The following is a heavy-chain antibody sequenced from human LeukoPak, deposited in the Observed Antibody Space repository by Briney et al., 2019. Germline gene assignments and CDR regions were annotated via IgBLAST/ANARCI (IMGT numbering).Heavy chain of an antibody. CDR3: VGRPMDY. Sequence: GGSLRLSCAASGFTFNSYSMNWVRQAPGKGLEWVSSISSSSYIYYADSVKGRFTISRDNAKNSLYLQMNSLRAEDTAVYYCVGRPMDYWGQGTLVTVSS. CDR1: GFTFNSYS. J-gene: IGHJ4*02. CDR2: ISSSSYI. V-gene: IGHV3-21*03.